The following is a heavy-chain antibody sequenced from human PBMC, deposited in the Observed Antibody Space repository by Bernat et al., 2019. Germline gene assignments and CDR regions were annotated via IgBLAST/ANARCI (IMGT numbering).Heavy chain of an antibody. CDR3: ARDQRLSNFDASDV. J-gene: IGHJ3*01. Sequence: EVQLVQSGGGSAPPGGSLTLSCVASGFTFSSYEFNWVRQTPERGLEWLAYISSSGSNVYYADSVKGRFTRSRDKAESSLFLQMNSLRGEDTALYYCARDQRLSNFDASDVWGQGTMVIVSS. CDR2: ISSSGSNV. D-gene: IGHD6-19*01. V-gene: IGHV3-48*03. CDR1: GFTFSSYE.